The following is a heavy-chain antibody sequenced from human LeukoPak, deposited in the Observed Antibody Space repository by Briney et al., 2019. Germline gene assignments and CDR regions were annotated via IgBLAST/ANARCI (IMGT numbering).Heavy chain of an antibody. D-gene: IGHD3-22*01. CDR1: GFTFSSYA. CDR3: AKGGIVVVTSPFDY. V-gene: IGHV3-23*01. Sequence: GGSLRLSCAASGFTFSSYAMSWIRQAPGKGLEWVSAISGSGGSTYYADSVKGRFTISRDNSKNTLYLQMNSLRAEDTAVYYCAKGGIVVVTSPFDYWGQGTLVTVSS. J-gene: IGHJ4*02. CDR2: ISGSGGST.